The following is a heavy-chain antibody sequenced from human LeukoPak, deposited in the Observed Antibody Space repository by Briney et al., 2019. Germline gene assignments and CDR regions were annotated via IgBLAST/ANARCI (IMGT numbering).Heavy chain of an antibody. CDR3: ARRSIRSLYSGREADAFDI. Sequence: SETLSLTCAVYGGSFSGYYWSWIRQPPGKGLEWIGYINYSGSTNYNPSLKSRVTISVDTSKNQFSLKLSSVTAADTAVYYCARRSIRSLYSGREADAFDIWGQGTMVTVSS. J-gene: IGHJ3*02. CDR2: INYSGST. V-gene: IGHV4-59*08. CDR1: GGSFSGYY. D-gene: IGHD1-26*01.